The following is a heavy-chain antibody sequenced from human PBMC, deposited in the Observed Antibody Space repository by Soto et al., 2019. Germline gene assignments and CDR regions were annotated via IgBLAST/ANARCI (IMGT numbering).Heavy chain of an antibody. J-gene: IGHJ1*01. CDR1: GFSFSVYG. V-gene: IGHV3-33*01. Sequence: GGPLRPSCETSGFSFSVYGMHWVRQAPGKGLEWVAVIWYDASKQFYAASVEGRFTISRDNSKAILYLQMNSLRAEDTAVYYCAAWAEGATEVHWG. D-gene: IGHD2-15*01. CDR2: IWYDASKQ. CDR3: AAWAEGATEVH.